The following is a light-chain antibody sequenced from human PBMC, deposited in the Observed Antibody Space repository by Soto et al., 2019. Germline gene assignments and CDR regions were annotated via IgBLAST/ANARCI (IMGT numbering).Light chain of an antibody. V-gene: IGKV3-11*01. CDR2: DAS. J-gene: IGKJ3*01. CDR1: QRVSSY. Sequence: EIVWTQAPATLSLSPGERATLSCRASQRVSSYLAWYQQKPGQAPRLLIYDASNRATGIPARFSGSGSGTDFTLTISSLEPEDFAVYYCQQRSNWLVTFGPGTKVDIK. CDR3: QQRSNWLVT.